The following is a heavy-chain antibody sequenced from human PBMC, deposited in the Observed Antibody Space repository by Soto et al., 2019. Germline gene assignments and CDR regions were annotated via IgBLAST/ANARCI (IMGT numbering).Heavy chain of an antibody. CDR2: VNTGSSIT. D-gene: IGHD3-10*01. CDR1: GYTFTSYG. CDR3: TRTMATVVYIYFDQ. Sequence: QVDLVQSGAEVKEPGASVRISCEASGYTFTSYGIHLVLQAPGQRLEWLGWVNTGSSITRYSPEFQARVTIPRDTSATTTYMEQNTLRSADSAVYSSTRTMATVVYIYFDQWGQGTLVTGSS. V-gene: IGHV1-3*04. J-gene: IGHJ4*02.